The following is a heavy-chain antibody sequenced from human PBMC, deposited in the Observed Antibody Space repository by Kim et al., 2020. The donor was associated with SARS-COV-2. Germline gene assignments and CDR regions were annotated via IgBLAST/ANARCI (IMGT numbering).Heavy chain of an antibody. CDR1: GGSFSGYY. J-gene: IGHJ3*02. CDR3: ASSAPSRDDAFDI. Sequence: SETLSLTCAVYGGSFSGYYWSWIRQPPGKGLEWIGEINHSGSTNYNPSLKSRVTISVDTSKNQFSLKLSSLTAADTAVYYCASSAPSRDDAFDIWGQGT. CDR2: INHSGST. V-gene: IGHV4-34*01.